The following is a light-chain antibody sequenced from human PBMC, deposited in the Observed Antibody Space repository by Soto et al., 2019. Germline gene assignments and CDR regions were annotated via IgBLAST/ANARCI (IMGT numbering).Light chain of an antibody. Sequence: EIVLTQSPATLSLSPGERATLSCRADQSVSSYLAWYQQKPCQAPRLLIYDTSNMATGIPARFSGSGSGTDFTLTISSLEPEDFAVYYCQQRSNRPLTFGGGTKVEIK. J-gene: IGKJ4*01. CDR3: QQRSNRPLT. CDR2: DTS. CDR1: QSVSSY. V-gene: IGKV3-11*01.